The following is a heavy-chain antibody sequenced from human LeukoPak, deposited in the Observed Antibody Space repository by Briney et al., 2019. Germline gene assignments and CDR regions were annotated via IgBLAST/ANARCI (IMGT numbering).Heavy chain of an antibody. Sequence: ASVKVSCKASGYTFTSYDINWVRQATGQGLEWMGWISAYNGNTNYAQKLQGRVTMTTDTSTSTAYMELRSLTSDDTAVYYCARERYASSSSDYWGQGTLVTVSS. D-gene: IGHD6-6*01. J-gene: IGHJ4*02. CDR2: ISAYNGNT. CDR1: GYTFTSYD. V-gene: IGHV1-18*01. CDR3: ARERYASSSSDY.